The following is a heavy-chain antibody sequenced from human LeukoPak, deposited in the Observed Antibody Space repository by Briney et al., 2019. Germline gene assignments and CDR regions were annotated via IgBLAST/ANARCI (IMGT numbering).Heavy chain of an antibody. CDR1: GFTFDDYG. CDR3: TRILMPAARGEGIFDY. Sequence: PGGSLRLSCAASGFTFDDYGMSWVRQAPGKGLEWVSGINWNGGSTGYADSVKGRFTISRDNAKNSLYLQMNSLRGEDTAVYYCTRILMPAARGEGIFDYWGQGTLVFVSS. CDR2: INWNGGST. V-gene: IGHV3-20*04. D-gene: IGHD2-2*01. J-gene: IGHJ4*02.